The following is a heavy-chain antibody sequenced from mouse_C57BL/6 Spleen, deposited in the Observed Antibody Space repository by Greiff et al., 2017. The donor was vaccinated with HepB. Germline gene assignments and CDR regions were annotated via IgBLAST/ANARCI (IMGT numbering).Heavy chain of an antibody. CDR2: IDPETGGT. CDR3: TRWGLTGTRY. CDR1: GYTFTDYE. V-gene: IGHV1-15*01. J-gene: IGHJ2*01. Sequence: QVQLQQSGAELVRPGASVTLSCKASGYTFTDYEMHWVKQTPVHGLEWIGAIDPETGGTAYNQKFKGKAILTADKSSSTAYMELRSLTSEDSAVYYCTRWGLTGTRYWGQGTTLTVSS. D-gene: IGHD4-1*01.